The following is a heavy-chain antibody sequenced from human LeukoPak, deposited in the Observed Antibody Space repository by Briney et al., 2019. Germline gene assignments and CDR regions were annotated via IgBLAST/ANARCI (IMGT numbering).Heavy chain of an antibody. CDR1: GGSISSYY. J-gene: IGHJ4*02. CDR2: IYTSGST. Sequence: SETLSLTCTVSGGSISSYYWSWIRQPPGKGLEWIGRIYTSGSTNYNPSLKSRVTISVDTSKNQFSLKLSSVTAADTAVYYCARLEEQWLVRYWGQGTLVTVSS. V-gene: IGHV4-4*08. CDR3: ARLEEQWLVRY. D-gene: IGHD6-19*01.